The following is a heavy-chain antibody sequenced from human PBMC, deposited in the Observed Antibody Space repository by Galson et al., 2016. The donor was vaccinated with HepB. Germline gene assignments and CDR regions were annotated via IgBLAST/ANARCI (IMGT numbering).Heavy chain of an antibody. D-gene: IGHD2-2*02. CDR3: ARDVGFYNGMDS. CDR2: IHDSGNT. CDR1: SDPVTSGTYY. Sequence: SETLSLTCTVSSDPVTSGTYYWSWVRQSPGKGLDWIGYIHDSGNTNYNPSIKSRVTISRDTSKNQFFLELTSVTAADTAVYYFARDVGFYNGMDSWGQGTTVTVAS. V-gene: IGHV4-61*01. J-gene: IGHJ6*02.